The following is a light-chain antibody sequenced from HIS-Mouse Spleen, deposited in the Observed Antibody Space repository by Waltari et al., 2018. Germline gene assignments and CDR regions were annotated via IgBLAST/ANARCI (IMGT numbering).Light chain of an antibody. Sequence: SYELTQPPSVSVYPGQTPSITCSGDKLGDNYVCWYQQKPGHSPLLVIYEDSKRPSGIPERFSGASSGTMATLTISGAQVEDEADYYCYSTDSSGNHRVFGGGTKLTVL. CDR2: EDS. J-gene: IGLJ2*01. CDR3: YSTDSSGNHRV. CDR1: KLGDNY. V-gene: IGLV3-10*01.